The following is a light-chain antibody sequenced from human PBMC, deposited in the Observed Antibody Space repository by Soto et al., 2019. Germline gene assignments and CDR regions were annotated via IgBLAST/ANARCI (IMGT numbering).Light chain of an antibody. CDR3: QQYGSSPPELT. J-gene: IGKJ4*01. CDR1: QSVSSSY. Sequence: EMVLTQSPGTLSLSPGERATLSCRARQSVSSSYLAWYQQKPGQAPRLLIYGASSRATGIPDRFSGSGSGTDFTLTISRLEPEDFAVYYCQQYGSSPPELTFGGGTKVEIK. V-gene: IGKV3-20*01. CDR2: GAS.